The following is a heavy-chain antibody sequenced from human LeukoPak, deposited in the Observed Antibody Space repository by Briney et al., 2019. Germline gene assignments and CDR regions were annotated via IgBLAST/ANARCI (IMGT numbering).Heavy chain of an antibody. J-gene: IGHJ4*02. V-gene: IGHV1-2*02. Sequence: VSVKVSCKASGYTFTGYYMHWVRQAPGQGLEWMGWINPNSGGTNYAQKFQGRVTMTRDTSISTAYMELSRLRSDDTAVYYCARATKPHSFDYGGQETLVTFSS. CDR1: GYTFTGYY. CDR2: INPNSGGT. D-gene: IGHD1-1*01. CDR3: ARATKPHSFDY.